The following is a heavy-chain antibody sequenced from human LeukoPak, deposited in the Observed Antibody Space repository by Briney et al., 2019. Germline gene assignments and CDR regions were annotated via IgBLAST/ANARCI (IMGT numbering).Heavy chain of an antibody. CDR2: IYYSGST. J-gene: IGHJ4*02. D-gene: IGHD3-22*01. CDR3: ARVSPARSIASDY. V-gene: IGHV4-31*03. Sequence: SQTLSLTCPVSGGCISSGGYYWSWIRQHPGKGLAWIGYIYYSGSTYYNPSLKSRVTISVDTSKNQFSLKLSSVTAADTAVYYCARVSPARSIASDYWGQGTLVTVSS. CDR1: GGCISSGGYY.